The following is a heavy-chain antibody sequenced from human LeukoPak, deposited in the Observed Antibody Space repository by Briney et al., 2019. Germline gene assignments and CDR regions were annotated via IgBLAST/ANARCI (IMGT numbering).Heavy chain of an antibody. CDR1: GFTFSSYW. V-gene: IGHV3-74*01. J-gene: IGHJ4*02. CDR2: INSDGSST. Sequence: PGGSLRLSCAASGFTFSSYWMHWVRQAPGKGLVWVSRINSDGSSTTYADSVKGRFTISRDNAKNTLYLQMNSLRAEDTAVYYCARVELIRLLVDYWGQGTLVTVSS. CDR3: ARVELIRLLVDY. D-gene: IGHD3-3*01.